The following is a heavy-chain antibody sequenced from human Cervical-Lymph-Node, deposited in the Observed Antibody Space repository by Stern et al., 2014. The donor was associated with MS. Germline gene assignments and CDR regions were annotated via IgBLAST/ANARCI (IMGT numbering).Heavy chain of an antibody. V-gene: IGHV5-10-1*03. J-gene: IGHJ2*01. Sequence: VQLVQSGAEVKKPGESLRISCKGSGYSFTSFWITWVRQMPGKGLEWMGRIDPSDSYTDYSPSFQGHVTISTDKSISTAYLAWNNLKASDTAMYYCARVSYCGGDFYSKRFDRWGRGTLVTVSS. D-gene: IGHD2-21*02. CDR1: GYSFTSFW. CDR2: IDPSDSYT. CDR3: ARVSYCGGDFYSKRFDR.